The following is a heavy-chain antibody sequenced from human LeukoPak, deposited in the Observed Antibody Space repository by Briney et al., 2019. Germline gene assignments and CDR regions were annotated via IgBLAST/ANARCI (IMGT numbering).Heavy chain of an antibody. D-gene: IGHD6-13*01. J-gene: IGHJ6*04. CDR1: GFTFSSYW. V-gene: IGHV3-7*01. CDR2: IKEDGTEK. Sequence: GGSLRLSCAASGFTFSSYWMSWVRQAPGKGLEWVANIKEDGTEKYYADSMKGRFTISRDNARNSLFLQMNSLRAEDTAVYYCARRGIAASWDVWGKGTTVTVSS. CDR3: ARRGIAASWDV.